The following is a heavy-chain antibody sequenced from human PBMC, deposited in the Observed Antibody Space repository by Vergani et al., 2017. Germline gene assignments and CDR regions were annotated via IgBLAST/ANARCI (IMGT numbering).Heavy chain of an antibody. D-gene: IGHD3-10*01. Sequence: QVQLVQSGAEVKKPGASVKVSCKASGYTFTSYDINWVRQATGQGLEWMGWMNPNSGNTGYAQKFQGRVTMTRNTSISTAYMELSSLRSEDTAVYYGARRRSDMVRGVTRYYYYGMDVWGQGTTGTVS. CDR1: GYTFTSYD. V-gene: IGHV1-8*01. CDR2: MNPNSGNT. CDR3: ARRRSDMVRGVTRYYYYGMDV. J-gene: IGHJ6*02.